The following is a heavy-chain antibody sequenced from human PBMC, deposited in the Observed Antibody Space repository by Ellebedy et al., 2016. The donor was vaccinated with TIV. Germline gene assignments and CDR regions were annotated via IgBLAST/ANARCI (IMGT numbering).Heavy chain of an antibody. CDR3: ARDYYGSGN. V-gene: IGHV3-74*01. J-gene: IGHJ4*02. Sequence: GESLKISCAASGFTFSSYWMHWVRQAPGKGPVWVSRINNGGSSTSYADSVKGRFTISRDNAKNSLYLEMNSLRAEDTAVYYCARDYYGSGNWGQGTLVTVSS. CDR2: INNGGSST. D-gene: IGHD3-10*01. CDR1: GFTFSSYW.